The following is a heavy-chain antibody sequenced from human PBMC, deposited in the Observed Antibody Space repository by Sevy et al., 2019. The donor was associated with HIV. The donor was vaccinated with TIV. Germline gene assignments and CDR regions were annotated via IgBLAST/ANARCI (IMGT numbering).Heavy chain of an antibody. CDR3: ARDPGDRDWFDP. CDR2: IKGDGSEI. J-gene: IGHJ5*02. CDR1: GFTFSYYR. Sequence: GGSLRLSCAASGFTFSYYRMSWVRQAPGKGLEWVANIKGDGSEIYYVDSVKGRFTISRDNAKNSLFLEMNSLRAEDTAVYYCARDPGDRDWFDPWGQGTLVTVSS. V-gene: IGHV3-7*03. D-gene: IGHD7-27*01.